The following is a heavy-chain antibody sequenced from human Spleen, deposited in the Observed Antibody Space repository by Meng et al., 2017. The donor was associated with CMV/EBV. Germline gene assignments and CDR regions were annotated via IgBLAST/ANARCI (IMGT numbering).Heavy chain of an antibody. Sequence: ASGKVSCKASGYTFTSYGISWVRQAPGQGLEWMGWISAYNGNTNYAQKLQGIVTMTTDTSTSTAHMELRSLISDDTAVYYCARDGSAIGYDFWSGYFHPNWFDPCGQGTLVTVSS. J-gene: IGHJ5*02. D-gene: IGHD3-3*01. CDR1: GYTFTSYG. V-gene: IGHV1-18*01. CDR2: ISAYNGNT. CDR3: ARDGSAIGYDFWSGYFHPNWFDP.